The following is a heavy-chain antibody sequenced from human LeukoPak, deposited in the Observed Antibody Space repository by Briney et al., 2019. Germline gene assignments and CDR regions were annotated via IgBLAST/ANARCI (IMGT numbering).Heavy chain of an antibody. Sequence: PGGSLRLSCAASGFTFSSYAMSWVRQAPGKGLEWVSAISGSGGSTYYADSVKGRFTISRDNSKNTLYLQMNSLRAEDTAVYYCAKAGAPGTVTSYGMDVWGKGTTVTVSS. CDR2: ISGSGGST. CDR1: GFTFSSYA. CDR3: AKAGAPGTVTSYGMDV. V-gene: IGHV3-23*01. J-gene: IGHJ6*04. D-gene: IGHD4-17*01.